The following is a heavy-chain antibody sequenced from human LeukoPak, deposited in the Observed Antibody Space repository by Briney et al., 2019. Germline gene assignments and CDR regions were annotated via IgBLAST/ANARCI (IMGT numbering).Heavy chain of an antibody. Sequence: SETLSLTCTVSRGSISNYYWGWIRQPPGKGLEWIGYIYYSGSTNYNPSLKSRVTISVDTSKNQFSLKLSSVTAADTAVYYCARDGGYCSSTSCYGIWGQGTMVTVSS. CDR1: RGSISNYY. J-gene: IGHJ3*02. D-gene: IGHD2-2*01. V-gene: IGHV4-59*01. CDR2: IYYSGST. CDR3: ARDGGYCSSTSCYGI.